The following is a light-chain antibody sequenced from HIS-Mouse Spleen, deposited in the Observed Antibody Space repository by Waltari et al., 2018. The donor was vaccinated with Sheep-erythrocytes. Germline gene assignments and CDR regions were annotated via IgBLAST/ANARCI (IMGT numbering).Light chain of an antibody. CDR3: SSYAGSNNWV. Sequence: QSALTQPPSASGSPGQSVTIPCIRTSSHVGRYNYVSWYQQHPGKAPKLMIYEVSKRPSGVPDRFSGSKSGNTASLTVSGLQAEDEADYYCSSYAGSNNWVFGGGTKLTVL. J-gene: IGLJ3*02. CDR2: EVS. CDR1: SSHVGRYNY. V-gene: IGLV2-8*01.